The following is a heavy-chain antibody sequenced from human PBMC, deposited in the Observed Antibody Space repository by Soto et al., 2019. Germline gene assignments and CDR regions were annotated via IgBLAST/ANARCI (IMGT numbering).Heavy chain of an antibody. CDR2: IYYSGST. Sequence: SETLSLTCTVSGGSISSGGYYWSWIRQHPGKGLEWIGYIYYSGSTYYNPSLKSRVTISVDTSKNQFSLKLSSVTAADTAVYYCARNYDILTGPFDYWGQGTLVTVSS. V-gene: IGHV4-31*03. J-gene: IGHJ4*02. D-gene: IGHD3-9*01. CDR3: ARNYDILTGPFDY. CDR1: GGSISSGGYY.